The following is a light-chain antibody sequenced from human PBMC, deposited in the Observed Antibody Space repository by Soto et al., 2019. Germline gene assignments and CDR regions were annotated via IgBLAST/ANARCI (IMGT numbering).Light chain of an antibody. CDR1: SSDVGGYNY. CDR2: DVS. V-gene: IGLV2-14*01. CDR3: SSYTSISTPYV. J-gene: IGLJ1*01. Sequence: QSALTQPASVSGSPGQSITISCTGTSSDVGGYNYVSWYQQHPGKAPKVMIYDVSNRPSGVSNRFSGSKSGNTASLTISGLQAEDEADYFCSSYTSISTPYVFGTGTKVTVL.